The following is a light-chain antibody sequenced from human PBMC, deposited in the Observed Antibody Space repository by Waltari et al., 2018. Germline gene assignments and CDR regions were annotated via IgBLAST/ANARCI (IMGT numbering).Light chain of an antibody. CDR2: GNS. J-gene: IGLJ2*01. Sequence: QSALTQEASVSGTVGQKVTLSCTGNSNNVGSYAVGWYQQISHGAPKTLMLGNSRPAGIPDRFSGSKSGPTASLTSSGLWPEDEADYSCSTWDYSLSAVVFGGGTKLTVL. CDR1: SNNVGSYA. CDR3: STWDYSLSAVV. V-gene: IGLV1-47*03.